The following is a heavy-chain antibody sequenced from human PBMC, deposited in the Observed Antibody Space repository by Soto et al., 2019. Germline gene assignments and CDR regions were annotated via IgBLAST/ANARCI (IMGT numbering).Heavy chain of an antibody. Sequence: QXLSXTXTVSGGSISSGGYYWSWIRQHPGKGLEWIGYIYYTGSTYYNPSLKSRVTISVDTSKTQFSLKLSSVTAADTAVYYCARESCISTSCYGRLIXYWGXGTLVTVSS. J-gene: IGHJ4*01. V-gene: IGHV4-31*03. CDR2: IYYTGST. D-gene: IGHD2-2*01. CDR1: GGSISSGGYY. CDR3: ARESCISTSCYGRLIXY.